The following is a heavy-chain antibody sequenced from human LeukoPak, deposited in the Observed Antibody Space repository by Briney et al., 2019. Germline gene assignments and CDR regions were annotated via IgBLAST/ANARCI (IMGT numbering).Heavy chain of an antibody. CDR3: AKVLDWPLSHYFDY. CDR1: GFTFSSYA. V-gene: IGHV3-23*01. CDR2: FSGSGGST. J-gene: IGHJ4*02. D-gene: IGHD3-9*01. Sequence: GGSLRLSCAASGFTFSSYAMSWVRQSPGKGLEGVSTFSGSGGSTFYTDSVKGRFTISRDNSKNTLYLQMNSLRAEDTAVYYCAKVLDWPLSHYFDYWGQGTLVTVSS.